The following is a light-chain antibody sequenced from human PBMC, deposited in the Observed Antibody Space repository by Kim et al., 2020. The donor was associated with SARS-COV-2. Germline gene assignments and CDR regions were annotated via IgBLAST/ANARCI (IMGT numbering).Light chain of an antibody. CDR3: HQFVDLPYF. V-gene: IGKV1-33*01. CDR1: QGINNY. CDR2: GAS. Sequence: IQMTQSPSSLSASVGDRVTITCQASQGINNYLNWYQQKPGKAPKLLIYGASNLETGVPSRFSGGGSGTHFTFTISSLQPEDIATYYCHQFVDLPYFFGQGTKLEI. J-gene: IGKJ2*01.